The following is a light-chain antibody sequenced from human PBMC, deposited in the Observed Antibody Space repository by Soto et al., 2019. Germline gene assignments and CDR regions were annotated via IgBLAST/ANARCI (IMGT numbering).Light chain of an antibody. CDR2: EVS. CDR1: SSDVGGYNY. V-gene: IGLV2-14*01. J-gene: IGLJ1*01. CDR3: SSYTSSSICYV. Sequence: QPALTQPASVSGSPGQSITISCTGTSSDVGGYNYVSWYQQHPGKAPKLMIYEVSNRPSGVSNRFSGSKSGNTASLTISGLQAEDEADYYCSSYTSSSICYVFGTGTKVNVL.